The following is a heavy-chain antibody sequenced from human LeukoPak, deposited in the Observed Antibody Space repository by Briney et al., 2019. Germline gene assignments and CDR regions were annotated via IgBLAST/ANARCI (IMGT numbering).Heavy chain of an antibody. D-gene: IGHD3-22*01. J-gene: IGHJ4*02. V-gene: IGHV3-23*01. CDR3: AKDKSMIVVVIFDY. Sequence: GGSLRLSCAASGFTFSDYALSWVRQTPGKGLEWVSAISGSGGSTYYADSVKGRFTISRDNSKNTLYLQMNSLRAEDTAVYYRAKDKSMIVVVIFDYWGQGTLVTVSS. CDR2: ISGSGGST. CDR1: GFTFSDYA.